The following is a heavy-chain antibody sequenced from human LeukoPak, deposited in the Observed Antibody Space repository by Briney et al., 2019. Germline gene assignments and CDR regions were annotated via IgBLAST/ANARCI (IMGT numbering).Heavy chain of an antibody. Sequence: GGSLRLSCAASGFTVSSNYMSWVRQAPGKGLEWVSVIYSGGSTYYADSVKGRFTISRDNSKNTLYLQMNSLRAEDTAVYYCARAGSYSSPYFDYWGQGTLVTVSS. V-gene: IGHV3-53*01. CDR1: GFTVSSNY. CDR3: ARAGSYSSPYFDY. CDR2: IYSGGST. J-gene: IGHJ4*02. D-gene: IGHD1-26*01.